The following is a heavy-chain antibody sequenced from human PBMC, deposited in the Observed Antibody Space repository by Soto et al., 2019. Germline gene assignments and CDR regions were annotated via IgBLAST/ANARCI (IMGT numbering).Heavy chain of an antibody. J-gene: IGHJ4*02. CDR3: AKRSGYYFDS. D-gene: IGHD3-3*01. V-gene: IGHV3-30*18. CDR1: GFTFSTYG. Sequence: QVQLVESGGGVVQPGRSLRLSCAASGFTFSTYGMHWVRQAPGKGLEWVAVISYDETNKYYADSVKGRFTISRDNSKNTLYLEMSSLRAEDTSIYYCAKRSGYYFDSSGQGTLVTVSS. CDR2: ISYDETNK.